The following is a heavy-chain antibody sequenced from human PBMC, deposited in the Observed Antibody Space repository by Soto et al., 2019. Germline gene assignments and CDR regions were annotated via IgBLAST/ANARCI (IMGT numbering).Heavy chain of an antibody. J-gene: IGHJ6*02. D-gene: IGHD3-10*01. V-gene: IGHV3-7*01. CDR2: IKDDGGET. CDR3: AKRLRMVRARYYYGMDV. CDR1: GFSFSTYW. Sequence: EVQLVESGGGLVQPGGSLRLSCAASGFSFSTYWMSWVRQAPGKGLEWVANIKDDGGETYYVDSVKGRFTISRDNAKTSLFLQMNSLRAEDTAVYYCAKRLRMVRARYYYGMDVWGQGTTVTVSS.